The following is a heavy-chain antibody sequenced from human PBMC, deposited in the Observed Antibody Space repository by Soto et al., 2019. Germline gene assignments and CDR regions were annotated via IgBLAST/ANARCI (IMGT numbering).Heavy chain of an antibody. Sequence: QVQLVESGGGVVQPGRSLRLSCAASGFTFSSYAMHWVRQAPGKGLEWVAVISYDGSNKYYADSVKGRFTISRDNSKNTLYLQMNSLRAEDTAVYYCARDLRLYYYDSSAYPTNPYYYYGMDVWGQGTTVTVSS. CDR2: ISYDGSNK. CDR3: ARDLRLYYYDSSAYPTNPYYYYGMDV. D-gene: IGHD3-22*01. V-gene: IGHV3-30-3*01. J-gene: IGHJ6*02. CDR1: GFTFSSYA.